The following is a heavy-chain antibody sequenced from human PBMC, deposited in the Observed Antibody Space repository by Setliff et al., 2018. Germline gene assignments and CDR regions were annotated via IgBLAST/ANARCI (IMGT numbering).Heavy chain of an antibody. J-gene: IGHJ6*03. D-gene: IGHD3-22*01. Sequence: ASVKVSCKSSGYTFTSYYMHWVRQAPGQGLEWMGLINPTGGSTSYAQKFQGRVTMTRDTSTSTVFMELSSLRSEDTAVYYCARDRNDNYESSGYYYAGGYMDVWGKGTTVTVSS. CDR1: GYTFTSYY. V-gene: IGHV1-46*01. CDR2: INPTGGST. CDR3: ARDRNDNYESSGYYYAGGYMDV.